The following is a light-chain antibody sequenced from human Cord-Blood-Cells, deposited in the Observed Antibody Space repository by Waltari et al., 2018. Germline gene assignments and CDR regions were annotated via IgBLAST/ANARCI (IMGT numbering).Light chain of an antibody. CDR2: GAS. J-gene: IGKJ1*01. CDR1: QSVSSSY. CDR3: QQYGSSPRT. V-gene: IGKV3-20*01. Sequence: EIVLTQSPGTLSLSPGERATLSCRASQSVSSSYLAWYQQKPGQAPRLRIYGASSRATGIPDRVSGSGSGTDFTLTISRLEPEDFAVYYCQQYGSSPRTFGQGTKVEIK.